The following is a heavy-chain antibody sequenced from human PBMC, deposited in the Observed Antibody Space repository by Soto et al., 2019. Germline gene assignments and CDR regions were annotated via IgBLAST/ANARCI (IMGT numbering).Heavy chain of an antibody. CDR3: AKDRLSGGNYGFYSDF. CDR2: SSATGAGT. V-gene: IGHV3-23*01. Sequence: EVQLLESGGGLVQPGGSLRLSCAASGFTFSSYGMTWVRQAPGKGLEWVSFSSATGAGTYYADSVKGRFTISRDNSKNPLYLQMTSLRADDTAVYYCAKDRLSGGNYGFYSDFWGQGALVIVSS. CDR1: GFTFSSYG. J-gene: IGHJ4*02. D-gene: IGHD1-7*01.